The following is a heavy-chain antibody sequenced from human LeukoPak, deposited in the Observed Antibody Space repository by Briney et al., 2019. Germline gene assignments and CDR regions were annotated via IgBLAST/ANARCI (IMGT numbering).Heavy chain of an antibody. CDR3: ARHNRLVGATIFDY. D-gene: IGHD1-26*01. Sequence: SETLSLTCAVYGGSFSGYYWSWIRRPPGKGLEWTGEINHSGNTNYNPSPKSRVTISVDTSKNQFSLKLRSVTAADTAVYYCARHNRLVGATIFDYWGQGTLVTVSS. J-gene: IGHJ4*02. CDR2: INHSGNT. V-gene: IGHV4-34*01. CDR1: GGSFSGYY.